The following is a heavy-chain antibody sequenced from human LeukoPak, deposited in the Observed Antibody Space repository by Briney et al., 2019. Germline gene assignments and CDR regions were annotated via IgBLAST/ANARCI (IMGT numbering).Heavy chain of an antibody. V-gene: IGHV3-21*01. D-gene: IGHD3-10*01. CDR3: ASSTSSMVRGVNHPYYYYGMDV. J-gene: IGHJ6*04. CDR1: GFTFGSYS. Sequence: GGSLRLSCAASGFTFGSYSMNWVRQAPGKGLEWVSSISSSSSYLYYADSVKGRFTISRDNAKNSLYLQMNSLRAEDTAVYYCASSTSSMVRGVNHPYYYYGMDVWGKGTTVTVSS. CDR2: ISSSSSYL.